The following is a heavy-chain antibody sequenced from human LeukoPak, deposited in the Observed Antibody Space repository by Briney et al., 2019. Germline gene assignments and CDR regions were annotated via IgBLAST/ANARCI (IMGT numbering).Heavy chain of an antibody. CDR3: AKRSEIPAFDS. V-gene: IGHV3-23*01. CDR1: GFTFSSYA. Sequence: GGSLRLSCATSGFTFSSYAMSWVRQAPGKGLEWVSGITGGGSRTYYGDSVKGRFTISRDNSRNTLYLQMNSLRAEDTAVYYCAKRSEIPAFDSWGQGTLVTVSS. D-gene: IGHD3-3*01. J-gene: IGHJ4*02. CDR2: ITGGGSRT.